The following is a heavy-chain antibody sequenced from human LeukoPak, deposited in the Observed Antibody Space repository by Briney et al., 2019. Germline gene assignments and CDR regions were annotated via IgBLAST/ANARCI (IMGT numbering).Heavy chain of an antibody. J-gene: IGHJ4*02. CDR1: GSNFNNYD. Sequence: TGRSLSLSCVASGSNFNNYDTHCVRQAPGKGLEWVDFIKFHGQETFYADSVDGRSTFSRDNTTNTLYLQMNSVRSEDTAVYYCARVGPGRYYFDYWGQGPLVTVSS. CDR3: ARVGPGRYYFDY. D-gene: IGHD2-8*02. CDR2: IKFHGQET. V-gene: IGHV3-30*02.